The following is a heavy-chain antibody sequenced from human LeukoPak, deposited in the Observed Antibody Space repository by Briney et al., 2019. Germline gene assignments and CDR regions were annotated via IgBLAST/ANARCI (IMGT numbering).Heavy chain of an antibody. CDR2: ISGSGGSA. CDR3: AKGGLYDILTGAFDY. J-gene: IGHJ4*02. D-gene: IGHD3-9*01. CDR1: GFTFSSYW. V-gene: IGHV3-23*01. Sequence: GGSLRLSCAASGFTFSSYWMSWVRQAPGKGLEWVSAISGSGGSAYYADSVKGRFTISRDNSKNTLYLQMNSLRAEDTAVYYCAKGGLYDILTGAFDYWGQGTLVTVSS.